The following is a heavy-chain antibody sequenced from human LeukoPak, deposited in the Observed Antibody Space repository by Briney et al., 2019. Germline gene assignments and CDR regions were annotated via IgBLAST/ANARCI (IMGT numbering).Heavy chain of an antibody. D-gene: IGHD2-21*02. J-gene: IGHJ6*03. CDR3: AKDGLAYCGGDCYMDV. Sequence: GGSLRLSCAASGFTFDDYAMHWVRQAPGKGLEWVSLISWDGGSTYYADSVKGRFTISRDNSKNSLYLQMNSLRAEDTALYYCAKDGLAYCGGDCYMDVWGKGTTVTVSS. CDR2: ISWDGGST. CDR1: GFTFDDYA. V-gene: IGHV3-43D*03.